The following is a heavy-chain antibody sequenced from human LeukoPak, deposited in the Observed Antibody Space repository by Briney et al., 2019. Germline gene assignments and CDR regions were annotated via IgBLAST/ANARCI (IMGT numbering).Heavy chain of an antibody. D-gene: IGHD2-21*02. CDR1: GFTFSSYS. CDR2: ISSSSSYI. V-gene: IGHV3-21*01. Sequence: PGGSLRLSCAASGFTFSSYSMNWVRQAPGKGLEWVSSISSSSSYIYYADSVKGRFTISRDNAKNSLYLQMNSLRAEDTAVYYCSRAYCGGDCSSGYYGMDVWGQGTTVTVSS. J-gene: IGHJ6*02. CDR3: SRAYCGGDCSSGYYGMDV.